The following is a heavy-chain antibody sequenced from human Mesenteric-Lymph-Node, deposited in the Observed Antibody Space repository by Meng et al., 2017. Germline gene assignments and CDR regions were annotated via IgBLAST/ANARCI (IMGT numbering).Heavy chain of an antibody. CDR2: IYYSGST. V-gene: IGHV4-31*03. CDR1: GGSISSGGYY. J-gene: IGHJ4*02. D-gene: IGHD3-10*01. CDR3: ARDRGPGTPGLFDY. Sequence: QVPLRESGPGLVKPSQTLSLTCTVSGGSISSGGYYWSWIRQHPGKGLEWIGYIYYSGSTYYNPSLKSRVTISVDTSKNQFSLKLSSVTAADTAVYYCARDRGPGTPGLFDYWGQGTLVTVSS.